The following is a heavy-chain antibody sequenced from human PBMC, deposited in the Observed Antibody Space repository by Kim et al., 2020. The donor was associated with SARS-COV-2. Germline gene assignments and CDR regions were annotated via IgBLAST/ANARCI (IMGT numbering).Heavy chain of an antibody. CDR3: AREPVATIPSDWFDP. CDR1: GGSISSSNW. J-gene: IGHJ5*02. CDR2: IYHSGST. Sequence: LRETLSLTCAVSGGSISSSNWWSWVRQPPGKGLEWIGEIYHSGSTNYNPSLKSRVTISVDKSKNQFSLKLSSVTAADTAVYYCAREPVATIPSDWFDPWGQGTLVTVSS. D-gene: IGHD5-12*01. V-gene: IGHV4-4*02.